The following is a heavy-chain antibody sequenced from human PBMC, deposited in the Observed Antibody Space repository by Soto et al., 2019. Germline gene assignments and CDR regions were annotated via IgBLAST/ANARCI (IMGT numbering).Heavy chain of an antibody. V-gene: IGHV3-7*01. D-gene: IGHD3-10*01. CDR3: VGDGMDV. J-gene: IGHJ6*02. Sequence: EVQVVESGGGLVQPGGSLRLSCEVSGFTFSSYWMSWVRQAPGKGLEWVANIKKDGSEKYYVDSVKGRFTISRDNAKNSLHLQMNSLRAEDTAVYYCVGDGMDVWGQGTTVTVSS. CDR2: IKKDGSEK. CDR1: GFTFSSYW.